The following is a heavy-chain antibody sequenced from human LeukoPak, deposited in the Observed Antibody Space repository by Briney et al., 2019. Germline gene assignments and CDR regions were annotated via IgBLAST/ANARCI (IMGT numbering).Heavy chain of an antibody. CDR1: GGSISSYY. CDR2: IYYSGST. J-gene: IGHJ6*03. Sequence: SETLSLTCTVSGGSISSYYWSWIRQPPGKGLEWIGYIYYSGSTYYNPSLKSRVTISVDTSKNQFSLKLNSVTAADTAVYYCARSSEGRYYYDSSGYYYYYYYMDVWGKGTTVTISS. D-gene: IGHD3-22*01. V-gene: IGHV4-59*01. CDR3: ARSSEGRYYYDSSGYYYYYYYMDV.